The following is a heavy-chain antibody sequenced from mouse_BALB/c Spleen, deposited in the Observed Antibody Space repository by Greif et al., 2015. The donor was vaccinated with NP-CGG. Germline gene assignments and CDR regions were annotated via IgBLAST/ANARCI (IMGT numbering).Heavy chain of an antibody. J-gene: IGHJ3*01. CDR3: TREAERPGTGWFAY. CDR1: GYTFASYW. Sequence: LQQSGSELVRPGASVKLSCKASGYTFASYWMHWVKQRHGQGLEWIGNIYPGSGSTNYDEKFKSKGTLTVDTSSSTAYMHLSSLTSEDSAVYYCTREAERPGTGWFAYWGQGTLVTVSA. V-gene: IGHV1S22*01. CDR2: IYPGSGST. D-gene: IGHD4-1*01.